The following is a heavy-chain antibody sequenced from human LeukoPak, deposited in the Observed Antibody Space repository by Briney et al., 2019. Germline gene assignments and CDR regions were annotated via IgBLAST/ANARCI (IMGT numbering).Heavy chain of an antibody. CDR2: IYTSGST. D-gene: IGHD3-3*01. V-gene: IGHV4-4*09. CDR1: GGSISSYY. CDR3: ARALSLGEWLKNNWFDP. J-gene: IGHJ5*02. Sequence: PSETLSLTCTVSGGSISSYYWSWIRQPPGKGLEWIGYIYTSGSTNYNPSLKSRVTISVDTSKNQFSLKLSSVTAADTAVYYCARALSLGEWLKNNWFDPWGQGTLVTVSS.